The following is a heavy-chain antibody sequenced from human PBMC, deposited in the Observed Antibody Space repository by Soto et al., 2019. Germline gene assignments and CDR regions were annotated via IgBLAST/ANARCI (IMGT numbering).Heavy chain of an antibody. CDR1: GYTFTTFW. CDR2: IDPRDSYT. CDR3: ARLYCSSSTCDSWFDP. Sequence: GESLKISCTGFGYTFTTFWISWVRQMPGRGLEWMGRIDPRDSYTNYSPSFQGHVTISGDKSISTVYLQWASLKAPDTAMYYCARLYCSSSTCDSWFDPWGQGTLVTVS. D-gene: IGHD2-2*01. V-gene: IGHV5-10-1*01. J-gene: IGHJ5*02.